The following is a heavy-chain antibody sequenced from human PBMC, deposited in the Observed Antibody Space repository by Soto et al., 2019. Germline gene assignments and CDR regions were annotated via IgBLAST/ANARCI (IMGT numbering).Heavy chain of an antibody. D-gene: IGHD6-6*01. J-gene: IGHJ4*02. CDR2: ISGSGGST. CDR3: AKDARKGRLRLYSSASYFDY. V-gene: IGHV3-23*01. Sequence: GGSLRLSCAASGFTFSSYAMSWVRQAPGKGLEWVSAISGSGGSTYYADSVKGRFTISRDDSKNTLYLQMNSLRAEDTAVYYCAKDARKGRLRLYSSASYFDYWGQGTLVTVSS. CDR1: GFTFSSYA.